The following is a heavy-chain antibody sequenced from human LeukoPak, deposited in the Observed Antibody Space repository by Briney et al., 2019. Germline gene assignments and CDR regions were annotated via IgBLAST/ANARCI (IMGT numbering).Heavy chain of an antibody. J-gene: IGHJ4*02. CDR1: GFTFSSYS. D-gene: IGHD5-24*01. V-gene: IGHV3-23*01. CDR3: AKDQNAYNYVFDY. CDR2: ITGSGGGT. Sequence: GGSLRLSCAASGFTFSSYSMNWVRQAPGKGLEWVSTITGSGGGTYYADSVKGRFSIPRDNSKNTLYLQMNSLRAEDTALYYCAKDQNAYNYVFDYWGQGTLVTVSS.